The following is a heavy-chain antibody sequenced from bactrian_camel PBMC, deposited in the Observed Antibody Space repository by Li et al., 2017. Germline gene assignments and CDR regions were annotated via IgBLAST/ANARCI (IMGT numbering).Heavy chain of an antibody. Sequence: VQLVESGGGMEQPGSSLRLSCLGVGVTFEGADMNWYRQPPGKRCELVASISSDGRTYYTDSVKGRFTIYEDNAKTAVYLQMRDLKPEDTASYYCAADSHKDVSDLRCDLWGQGTQVTVS. J-gene: IGHJ4*01. V-gene: IGHV3S10*01. CDR2: ISSDGRT. CDR1: GVTFEGAD. CDR3: AADSHKDVSDLRCDL. D-gene: IGHD6*01.